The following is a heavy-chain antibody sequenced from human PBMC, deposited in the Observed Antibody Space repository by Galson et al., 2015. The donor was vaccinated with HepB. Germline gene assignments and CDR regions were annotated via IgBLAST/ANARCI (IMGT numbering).Heavy chain of an antibody. J-gene: IGHJ2*01. V-gene: IGHV1-46*01. D-gene: IGHD2-15*01. CDR1: GYTFTSYY. CDR3: ARGSIQWGTYSNSHAFDI. CDR2: INPSGGST. Sequence: SVKVSCKASGYTFTSYYMHWVRQAPGQGLEWMGIINPSGGSTSYAQKFQGRVTMTRDTTTSTVYMELSSLRSEDTAVYYCARGSIQWGTYSNSHAFDIWGRGTLVTVSS.